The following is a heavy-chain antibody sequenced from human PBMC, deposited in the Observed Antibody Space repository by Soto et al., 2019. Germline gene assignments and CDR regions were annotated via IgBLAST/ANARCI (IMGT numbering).Heavy chain of an antibody. CDR2: INPNDGST. J-gene: IGHJ4*02. CDR3: ARASNPYHSGDHDDYFDF. Sequence: ASVKVSSKASGYTFTSYYVHCLRQAPGQGLEWMGKINPNDGSTAYAQKFQGRVTMTRDTSTSTIYVELGGLRSEDTAVYFCARASNPYHSGDHDDYFDFWGQGTQVTVSS. D-gene: IGHD6-19*01. CDR1: GYTFTSYY. V-gene: IGHV1-46*01.